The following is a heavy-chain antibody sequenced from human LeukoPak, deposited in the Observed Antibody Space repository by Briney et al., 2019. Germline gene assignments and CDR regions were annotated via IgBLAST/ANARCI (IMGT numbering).Heavy chain of an antibody. D-gene: IGHD2-15*01. CDR2: IRSKAYGGTT. Sequence: GGSLRLSCAASGFTFTSHAMSWVRQAPGKGLEWVGFIRSKAYGGTTEYAASVKGRFTITRDDSKSIAYLQMNSLKTEDTAVYYCTRGNRLLGYCSGGSCYSNAFDIWGQGTMVTVSS. CDR1: GFTFTSHA. CDR3: TRGNRLLGYCSGGSCYSNAFDI. V-gene: IGHV3-49*04. J-gene: IGHJ3*02.